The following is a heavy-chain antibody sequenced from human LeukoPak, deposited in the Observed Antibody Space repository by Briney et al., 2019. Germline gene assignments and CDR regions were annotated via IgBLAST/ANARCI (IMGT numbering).Heavy chain of an antibody. V-gene: IGHV3-33*06. Sequence: GRSLRLSCAASGFTFNIFGMHWVRQVPGNGLEWLAVLWADGKTAHYADSVKGRFTISRDSSENTLYLQMNSLRSEDTAAYYCVKEGAADATFHFDYWGQGTLVTVSS. D-gene: IGHD6-13*01. CDR1: GFTFNIFG. J-gene: IGHJ4*02. CDR2: LWADGKTA. CDR3: VKEGAADATFHFDY.